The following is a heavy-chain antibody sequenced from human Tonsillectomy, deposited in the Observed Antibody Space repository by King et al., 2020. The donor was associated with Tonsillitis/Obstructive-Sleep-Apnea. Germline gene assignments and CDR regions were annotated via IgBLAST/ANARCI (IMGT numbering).Heavy chain of an antibody. V-gene: IGHV4-59*01. CDR3: ARVQWQLAGDYYYYYMDV. D-gene: IGHD6-6*01. J-gene: IGHJ6*03. CDR1: GGSISSYY. CDR2: IYYSGST. Sequence: QLQESGPGLVKPSETLSLTCTVSGGSISSYYWSWLRQPPGKGLEWIGYIYYSGSTNYNPSLKSRVTISVDTSKNQFSLKLSSVTAADTAVYYCARVQWQLAGDYYYYYMDVWGKGTTVTVSS.